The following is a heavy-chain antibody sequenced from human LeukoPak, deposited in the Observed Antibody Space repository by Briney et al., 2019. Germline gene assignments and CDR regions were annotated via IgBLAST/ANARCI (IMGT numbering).Heavy chain of an antibody. J-gene: IGHJ4*02. D-gene: IGHD3-10*01. Sequence: PSETLSLTCTVPGGSINTYYWSWIRQPPGKGLEWIGNIHYRGSPNYNPSLKSRVTISVDTSNNQFSLKLRSVIAADTAVYYCARHNKTPTYYYGSGSYFDSWGQGTLVTVSS. CDR3: ARHNKTPTYYYGSGSYFDS. CDR2: IHYRGSP. CDR1: GGSINTYY. V-gene: IGHV4-59*08.